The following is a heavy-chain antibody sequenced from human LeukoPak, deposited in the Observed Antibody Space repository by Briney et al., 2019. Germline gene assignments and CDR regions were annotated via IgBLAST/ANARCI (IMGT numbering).Heavy chain of an antibody. D-gene: IGHD3-10*01. V-gene: IGHV3-23*01. CDR1: GLTFSSYA. J-gene: IGHJ4*02. CDR2: ISGSGGST. Sequence: GGSLRLSCAASGLTFSSYAMSWVRQPPGKGLEWVSAISGSGGSTYYADSVKGRFTISRDNSKNTLYLQMNSLRAEDTAVYYCAKERVLTLMDRGEGEDYWGQGTLVTVSS. CDR3: AKERVLTLMDRGEGEDY.